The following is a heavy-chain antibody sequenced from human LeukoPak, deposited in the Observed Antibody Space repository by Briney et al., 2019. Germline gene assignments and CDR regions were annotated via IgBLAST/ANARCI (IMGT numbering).Heavy chain of an antibody. CDR1: GFTFSSYS. Sequence: GGSLRLSCAASGFTFSSYSMNWVRQAPGNGLEWVSSISSSSSYIYYADSVKGRFTISRDNAKNSLYLQMNSLRAEDTAVYYCARCLAVAGIDYWGQGTLVTVSS. J-gene: IGHJ4*02. CDR2: ISSSSSYI. CDR3: ARCLAVAGIDY. V-gene: IGHV3-21*01. D-gene: IGHD6-19*01.